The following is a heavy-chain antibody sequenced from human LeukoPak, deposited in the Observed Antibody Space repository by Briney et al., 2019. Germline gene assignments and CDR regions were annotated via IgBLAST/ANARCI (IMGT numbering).Heavy chain of an antibody. J-gene: IGHJ4*02. Sequence: SETLSLTCTVSGGSISSSSNYWGWIRQPPGKGLEWIGSISYSGSTLYNPSLKSRVTISVDTSKNQFSLNLSSVTAEDTAVYYCAKKYYYDSRPPDYWGQGTLVTVSS. CDR3: AKKYYYDSRPPDY. V-gene: IGHV4-39*01. CDR1: GGSISSSSNY. CDR2: ISYSGST. D-gene: IGHD3-22*01.